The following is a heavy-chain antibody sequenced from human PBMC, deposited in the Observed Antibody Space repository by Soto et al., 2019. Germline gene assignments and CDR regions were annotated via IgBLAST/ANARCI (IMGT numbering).Heavy chain of an antibody. D-gene: IGHD2-21*02. CDR2: INPSGGTT. CDR1: GYTFTAFY. CDR3: ARGRGVCNMNNCYSDH. J-gene: IGHJ4*02. V-gene: IGHV1-46*03. Sequence: ASVKVSCKASGYTFTAFYMHWVRQAPGQGLEWMGIINPSGGTTRYAQKFQGRVTMTRDTSTNTVYMELSSLRSEDTAVYFCARGRGVCNMNNCYSDHWGQGALVTVSS.